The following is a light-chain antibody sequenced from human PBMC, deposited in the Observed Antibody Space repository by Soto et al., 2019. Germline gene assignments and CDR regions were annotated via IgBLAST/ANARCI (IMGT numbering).Light chain of an antibody. CDR3: QQYNSYSPWT. CDR2: KAS. J-gene: IGKJ1*01. V-gene: IGKV1-5*03. Sequence: DIPMTQSPSTLSASVGDRVTITCRASQSIGTWLAWYQQKPGKAPKLLIYKASSLESGVPSRFRGSGSGTEFTLTISSLQPDDFATYYCQQYNSYSPWTFGQGTKVEVK. CDR1: QSIGTW.